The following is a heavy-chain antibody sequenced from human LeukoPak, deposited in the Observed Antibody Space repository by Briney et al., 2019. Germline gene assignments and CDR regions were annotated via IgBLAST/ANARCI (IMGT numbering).Heavy chain of an antibody. Sequence: PSETLTLTCTVSGGSISSGSYYWSWIRQPAGEGLEWIGRIYTSGSTNYNPSHTSRVTISVATSKNQFSLKLSSVTAADTAVYYCARSSYYYDSSGYYWIDYWGQGTLVTVSS. D-gene: IGHD3-22*01. CDR2: IYTSGST. J-gene: IGHJ4*02. CDR3: ARSSYYYDSSGYYWIDY. CDR1: GGSISSGSYY. V-gene: IGHV4-61*02.